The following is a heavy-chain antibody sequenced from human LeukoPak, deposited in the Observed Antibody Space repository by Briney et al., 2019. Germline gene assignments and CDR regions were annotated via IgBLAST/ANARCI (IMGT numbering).Heavy chain of an antibody. J-gene: IGHJ3*02. V-gene: IGHV3-30*02. CDR3: AKDVSQNVLLWFGEFGDAFDI. D-gene: IGHD3-10*01. CDR1: GFTFRSYS. CDR2: IRYDGNNK. Sequence: GGSLRLSCAASGFTFRSYSMHWVRQAPGKGLEWVAFIRYDGNNKYYADSVKGRFTIFRGNSRNTLYLQMNSLRAEDTAVYYCAKDVSQNVLLWFGEFGDAFDIWGQGTMVTVSS.